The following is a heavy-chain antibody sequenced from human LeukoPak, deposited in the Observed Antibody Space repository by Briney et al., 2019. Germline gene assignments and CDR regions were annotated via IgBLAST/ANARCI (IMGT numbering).Heavy chain of an antibody. CDR1: GGSLSSYY. CDR2: IYYSGST. J-gene: IGHJ5*02. CDR3: ARCIAAAGSWSFDP. D-gene: IGHD6-13*01. Sequence: SETLSLTCTVSGGSLSSYYWSWLRQPPGKGLEWIGYIYYSGSTNYNPSLKSRVTISVDTSKNQFSLKLSSVTAADTAVYYCARCIAAAGSWSFDPWGQGTLVTVSS. V-gene: IGHV4-59*01.